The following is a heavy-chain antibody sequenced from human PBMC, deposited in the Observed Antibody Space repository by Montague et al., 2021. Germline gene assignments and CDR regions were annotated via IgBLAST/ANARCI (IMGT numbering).Heavy chain of an antibody. V-gene: IGHV4-31*03. CDR3: AREEDYYGSGSYLGFDY. D-gene: IGHD3-10*01. CDR1: GGSISSGGYY. Sequence: TLSLTCTVSGGSISSGGYYWSWIRQLPGQGLEWIGYIFYSGNTYYNPSLKSRVTISVDTSKNQFSLKLSSVTAADTAVYYRAREEDYYGSGSYLGFDYWGQGTLVTVSS. CDR2: IFYSGNT. J-gene: IGHJ4*02.